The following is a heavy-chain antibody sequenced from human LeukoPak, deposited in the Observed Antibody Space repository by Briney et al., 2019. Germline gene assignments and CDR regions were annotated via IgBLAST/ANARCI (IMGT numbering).Heavy chain of an antibody. V-gene: IGHV4-59*08. CDR2: IYYSGST. Sequence: SETLSLTCTVSGGSISSYYWSWIRQPRGKGLEWIGYIYYSGSTNYNPSLKSRVTISVDTSKNQFSLKLSSVTAADTAVYYCARQYCSSTSCYPSGWFDPWGQGTLVTVSS. CDR1: GGSISSYY. J-gene: IGHJ5*02. CDR3: ARQYCSSTSCYPSGWFDP. D-gene: IGHD2-2*01.